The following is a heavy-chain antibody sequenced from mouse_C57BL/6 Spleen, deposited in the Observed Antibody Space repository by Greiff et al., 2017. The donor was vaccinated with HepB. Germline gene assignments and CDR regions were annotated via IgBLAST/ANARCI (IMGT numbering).Heavy chain of an antibody. CDR2: INPSNGGT. J-gene: IGHJ2*01. V-gene: IGHV1-53*01. CDR3: ARSRYYGSSQYYFDY. Sequence: QVQLQQPGTELVKPGASVKLSCKASGYTFTSYWMHWVKQRPGQGLEWIGNINPSNGGTNYNEKFKSKATLTVDKSSSTAYMQLSSLTSEDSAVYYGARSRYYGSSQYYFDYWGQGTTLTVSS. D-gene: IGHD1-1*01. CDR1: GYTFTSYW.